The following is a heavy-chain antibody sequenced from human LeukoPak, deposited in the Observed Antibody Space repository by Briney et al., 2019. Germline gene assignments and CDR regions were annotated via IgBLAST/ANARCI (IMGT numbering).Heavy chain of an antibody. CDR2: IIPILGIA. D-gene: IGHD3-10*01. V-gene: IGHV1-69*04. CDR1: GGTFSSYA. J-gene: IGHJ3*02. Sequence: GSSVKVSCKASGGTFSSYAISWVRQAPGQGLEWMGRIIPILGIANYAQKFQGRVTITADKSTSTAYMELSSLRSEDTAVYYCARSAAGGASDIWGQGTMVTVSS. CDR3: ARSAAGGASDI.